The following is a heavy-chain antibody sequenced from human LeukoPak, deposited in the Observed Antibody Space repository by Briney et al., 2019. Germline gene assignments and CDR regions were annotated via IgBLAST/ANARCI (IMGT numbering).Heavy chain of an antibody. V-gene: IGHV3-48*01. CDR3: ARMSTGYYDDY. D-gene: IGHD3-9*01. Sequence: GGSLRLSCVASGFTFSTFGMNWVRQAPGKGLEWVSYISSSSTTIYYADSVKGRFTISRDDAKSSLYLQMNSLRAEDTAPYYCARMSTGYYDDYWGQGTLVTVSS. CDR2: ISSSSTTI. J-gene: IGHJ4*02. CDR1: GFTFSTFG.